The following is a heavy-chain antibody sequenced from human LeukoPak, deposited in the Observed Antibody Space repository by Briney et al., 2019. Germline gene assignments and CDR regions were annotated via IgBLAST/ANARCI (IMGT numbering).Heavy chain of an antibody. Sequence: GGSLRLSCAASGFTVSSHYMSLVRQAPGKGLEWVSLIYSGGSTYYTDSVKGRFTISRDNSKNTLYLQMNSLRAEDTAVYYCVRGPWNYWGQGALVTVS. CDR2: IYSGGST. V-gene: IGHV3-53*01. CDR3: VRGPWNY. D-gene: IGHD1-1*01. CDR1: GFTVSSHY. J-gene: IGHJ4*02.